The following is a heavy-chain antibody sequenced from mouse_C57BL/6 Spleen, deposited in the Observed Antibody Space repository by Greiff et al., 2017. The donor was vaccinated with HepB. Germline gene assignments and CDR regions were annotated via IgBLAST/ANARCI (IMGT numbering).Heavy chain of an antibody. J-gene: IGHJ2*01. V-gene: IGHV1-64*01. CDR3: VYDYDRFDY. Sequence: QVQLQQSGADLVKPGASVKLSCTASGYTFTSYWMHWVKQRPGQGLEWIGMIHPNSGSTNYNEKFKSKATLTVDKSSSTAYMQLSSLTSEDSAVYYCVYDYDRFDYWGQGTTLTVSS. CDR2: IHPNSGST. CDR1: GYTFTSYW. D-gene: IGHD2-4*01.